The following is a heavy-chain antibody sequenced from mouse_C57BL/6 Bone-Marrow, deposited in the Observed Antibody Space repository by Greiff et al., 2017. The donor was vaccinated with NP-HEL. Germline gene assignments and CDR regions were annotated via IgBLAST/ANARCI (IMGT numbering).Heavy chain of an antibody. CDR3: TTGGGYYVWFAY. CDR1: GFNIKDDY. J-gene: IGHJ3*01. D-gene: IGHD2-3*01. Sequence: VQLQQSGAELVRPGASVKLSCTASGFNIKDDYMHWVKQRPEQGLEWIGWLDPENGDTEYASKFQGKATITADTSSNTAYLQLSSLTSEDTAVYYCTTGGGYYVWFAYWGQGTLVTVSA. V-gene: IGHV14-4*01. CDR2: LDPENGDT.